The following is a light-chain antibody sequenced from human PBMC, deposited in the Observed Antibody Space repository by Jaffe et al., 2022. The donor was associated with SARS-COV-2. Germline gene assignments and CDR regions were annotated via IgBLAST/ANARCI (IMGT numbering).Light chain of an antibody. Sequence: EIVMTQSPATLSVSPGERATLSCRASQSVSSNLAWYQQKPGQAPRLLIYGASTRATGFPARFSGSGSGTEFTLTISSLQSEDFAVYYCQQSNNWPFTFGPGTKVDIK. CDR3: QQSNNWPFT. V-gene: IGKV3-15*01. CDR2: GAS. CDR1: QSVSSN. J-gene: IGKJ3*01.